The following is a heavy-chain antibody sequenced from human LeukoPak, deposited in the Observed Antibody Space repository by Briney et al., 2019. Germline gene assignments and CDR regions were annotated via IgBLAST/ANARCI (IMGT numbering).Heavy chain of an antibody. CDR2: INLNGRDK. CDR3: AKDSKRWKTYYYEAGSYYFDY. CDR1: GFTFSSYW. J-gene: IGHJ4*02. V-gene: IGHV3-7*01. Sequence: PGGSLRLSCAASGFTFSSYWMSWVRQAPGKGLEWVANINLNGRDKNYVDSVKGRFTISRDNAKNSLYMQMNSLRVEDTAVYYCAKDSKRWKTYYYEAGSYYFDYWGQGTRVTVSS. D-gene: IGHD3-10*01.